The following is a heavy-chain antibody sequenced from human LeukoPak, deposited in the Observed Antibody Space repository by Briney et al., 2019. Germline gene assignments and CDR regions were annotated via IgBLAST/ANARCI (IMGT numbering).Heavy chain of an antibody. J-gene: IGHJ5*02. CDR2: IYIGENT. CDR1: GYSISTAYY. D-gene: IGHD2-8*01. V-gene: IGHV4-38-2*02. Sequence: SETLSLTCTVSGYSISTAYYWGWIRQPPGKGLEWIGSIYIGENTYYNPSLKSRVTISVDRSKNQFSLKLSSVTAADTAVYYCARAVVLVANNWFDPWGQGTLVTVSS. CDR3: ARAVVLVANNWFDP.